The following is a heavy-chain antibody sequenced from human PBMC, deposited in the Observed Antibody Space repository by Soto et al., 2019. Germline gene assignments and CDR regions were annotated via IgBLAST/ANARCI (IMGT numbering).Heavy chain of an antibody. Sequence: EVQLVESGGGLVQPGGSLRISCAASGFTFSSYWMHWVRKVSGKGLVWFSRINIDGSSTSYAQSVNGPFTIYRANAKNTIYLQMSTLRAEDKTVYYMTSASFDGYVYYGMDVWGHGNTVTVSS. CDR3: TSASFDGYVYYGMDV. CDR1: GFTFSSYW. D-gene: IGHD3-22*01. J-gene: IGHJ6*02. V-gene: IGHV3-74*01. CDR2: INIDGSST.